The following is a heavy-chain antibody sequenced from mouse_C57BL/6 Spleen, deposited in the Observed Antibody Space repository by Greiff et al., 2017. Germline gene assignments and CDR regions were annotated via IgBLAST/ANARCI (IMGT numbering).Heavy chain of an antibody. CDR1: GYSFTGYF. V-gene: IGHV1-20*01. J-gene: IGHJ2*01. CDR3: ARVDHFDY. CDR2: INPYNGDT. Sequence: EVQLQQSGPELVKPGDSVTISCKASGYSFTGYFMNWVMQSHGKSLEWIGRINPYNGDTFYNQKLKGKATLTVDKSSSTAHMELRSLTSEDSAVYYCARVDHFDYWGQGTTLTVSS.